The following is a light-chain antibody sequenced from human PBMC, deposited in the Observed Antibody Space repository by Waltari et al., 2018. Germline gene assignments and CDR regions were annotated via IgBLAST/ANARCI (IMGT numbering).Light chain of an antibody. J-gene: IGLJ2*01. Sequence: SALTQPASVSGSPGQPITISCTGTSSDVGGYNYVPWYQQHPGKAPKLMIYEVSNRPSGVSNRFSGSKSGNTASLTISGLQAEDEADYYCSSYTSSSTLEVFGGGTKLTVL. CDR2: EVS. CDR3: SSYTSSSTLEV. V-gene: IGLV2-14*01. CDR1: SSDVGGYNY.